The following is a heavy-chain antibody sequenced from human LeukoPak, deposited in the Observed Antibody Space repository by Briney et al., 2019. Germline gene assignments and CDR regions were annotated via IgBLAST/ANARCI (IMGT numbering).Heavy chain of an antibody. Sequence: GESLRISCKGSGYSFTSYWISWVRQMPGKGLEWMGRIDPSDSYTSYSPSFQGHVTISADKSITTAYLQWSSLKASDTAMYYCARHRALDTAGHNWFDPWGQGTLVTVSS. CDR2: IDPSDSYT. J-gene: IGHJ5*02. CDR3: ARHRALDTAGHNWFDP. V-gene: IGHV5-10-1*01. CDR1: GYSFTSYW. D-gene: IGHD6-13*01.